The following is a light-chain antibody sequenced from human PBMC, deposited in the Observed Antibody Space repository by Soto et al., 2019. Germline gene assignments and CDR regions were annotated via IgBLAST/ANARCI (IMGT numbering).Light chain of an antibody. CDR3: QQRSTPLT. J-gene: IGKJ4*01. Sequence: EIVLTQSPATLSLSPGERATLSCRASQSVSSYLAWYQQKPGQAPRLLIYDASNRATGIPARFSGSGSGTDFTLTISSLEPEDFAVYHCQQRSTPLTFGGGTMVEIK. CDR2: DAS. CDR1: QSVSSY. V-gene: IGKV3-11*01.